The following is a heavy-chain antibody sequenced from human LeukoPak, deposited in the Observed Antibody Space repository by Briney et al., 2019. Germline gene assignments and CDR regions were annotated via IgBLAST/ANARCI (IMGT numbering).Heavy chain of an antibody. CDR3: ARRSGIAVAGAFDY. CDR2: ISASTSTT. J-gene: IGHJ4*02. CDR1: GFTFSNYA. D-gene: IGHD6-19*01. Sequence: PGGSLRLSCAASGFTFSNYAMSWVRQSPEKGLEWVSSISASTSTTYYADSVKGRFTISRDNSKNTLYLQMNSLRAEDTAVYYCARRSGIAVAGAFDYRGQGTLVTVSS. V-gene: IGHV3-23*01.